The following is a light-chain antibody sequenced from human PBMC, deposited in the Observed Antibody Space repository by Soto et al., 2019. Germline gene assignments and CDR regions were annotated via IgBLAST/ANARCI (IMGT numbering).Light chain of an antibody. V-gene: IGLV2-14*01. Sequence: QSALTQPASVSGSPGQSITISCTGTRSDVGGYNYVSWYQQHPGKAPKLMIYEVTNRPSGVSNRFSGSKSGNTASLTISGLQAEDEADYYCTSYRSSNTRVVFGGGTKLTVL. CDR3: TSYRSSNTRVV. CDR1: RSDVGGYNY. CDR2: EVT. J-gene: IGLJ3*02.